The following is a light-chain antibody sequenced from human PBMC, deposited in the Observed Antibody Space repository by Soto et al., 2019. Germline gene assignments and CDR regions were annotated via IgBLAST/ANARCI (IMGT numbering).Light chain of an antibody. V-gene: IGKV3-20*01. CDR1: QSVSSSY. CDR3: QQYGSSPPLT. CDR2: GAS. Sequence: EIVLTQSPGTLSLSPGERANLSCRASQSVSSSYLAWYQQKPGQAPRLLIYGASSRATSIPDRFSGSGSGTDFTLTISRLEPEDFAVYYCQQYGSSPPLTFGGGTKVEIK. J-gene: IGKJ4*01.